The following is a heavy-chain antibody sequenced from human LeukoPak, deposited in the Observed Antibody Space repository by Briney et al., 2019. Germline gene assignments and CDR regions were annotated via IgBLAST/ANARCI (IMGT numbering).Heavy chain of an antibody. D-gene: IGHD1-26*01. V-gene: IGHV3-23*01. CDR1: GFTFINCA. CDR3: AKDRGPFTNYFDP. J-gene: IGHJ5*02. Sequence: GGSLRLSCAASGFTFINCAMSWVRQAPGKGLEWVSAISGSGGSTYYANSVKGRFTISRDNSKNTLYLQVNSLRAEDTAVYYCAKDRGPFTNYFDPWGQGTLVTVSS. CDR2: ISGSGGST.